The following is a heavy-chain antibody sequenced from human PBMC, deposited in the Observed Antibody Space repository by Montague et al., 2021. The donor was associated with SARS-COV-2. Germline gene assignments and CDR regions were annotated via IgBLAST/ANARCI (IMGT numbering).Heavy chain of an antibody. CDR2: ISYDGINK. J-gene: IGHJ5*02. D-gene: IGHD3-22*01. CDR1: GFTFSGYA. CDR3: ARDRRYYDSSVYPGVAYNWFDP. Sequence: SLRLSFAASGFTFSGYAMHWVRQAPGKGLEWVAVISYDGINKYYADSVKGRFTISRDNSKNTLYLQMNSLRAEDTAVYYCARDRRYYDSSVYPGVAYNWFDPWGQGTLVTVSS. V-gene: IGHV3-30*04.